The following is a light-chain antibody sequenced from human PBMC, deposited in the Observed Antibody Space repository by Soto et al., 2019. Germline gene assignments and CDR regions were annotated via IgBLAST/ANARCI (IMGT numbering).Light chain of an antibody. V-gene: IGLV1-47*01. CDR2: RNN. J-gene: IGLJ3*02. CDR3: QVWDRSTRV. CDR1: SSNIGSNY. Sequence: QSVLTQPPSASGTPGQRVTISCSGSSSNIGSNYVYWYQQLPGTAPKLLIYRNNQRPSGVPDRFSGSKSGTSASLAISGLRSEDEADYYCQVWDRSTRVFGGGTKLTVL.